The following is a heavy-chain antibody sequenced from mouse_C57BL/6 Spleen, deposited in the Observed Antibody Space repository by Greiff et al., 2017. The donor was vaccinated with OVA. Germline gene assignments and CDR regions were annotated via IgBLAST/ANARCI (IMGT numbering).Heavy chain of an antibody. Sequence: QVQLQQSGAELVRPGTSVKVSCKASGYAFTNYLIEWVKQRPGQGLEWIGVINPGSGGTNYNEKFKGKATLTADKSSSTAYMQLSSLTSEDSAVYFCARQTSYPYYFDYWGQGTTLTVSS. CDR2: INPGSGGT. V-gene: IGHV1-54*01. CDR1: GYAFTNYL. J-gene: IGHJ2*01. CDR3: ARQTSYPYYFDY. D-gene: IGHD5-5*01.